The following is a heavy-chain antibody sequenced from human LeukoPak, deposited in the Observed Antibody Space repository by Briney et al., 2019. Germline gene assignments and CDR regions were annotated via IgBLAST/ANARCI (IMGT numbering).Heavy chain of an antibody. J-gene: IGHJ6*03. D-gene: IGHD1-1*01. Sequence: SETLSLTCTVSGGSISSYYWSWVRQPPGKGLEWIGYIYYSGSTNCNPSLKSRVTISVDTSKNQFSLKLSSVTAADTAVYYCARGPKTDDYYYYMDVWGKGTTVTVSS. CDR1: GGSISSYY. CDR3: ARGPKTDDYYYYMDV. CDR2: IYYSGST. V-gene: IGHV4-59*01.